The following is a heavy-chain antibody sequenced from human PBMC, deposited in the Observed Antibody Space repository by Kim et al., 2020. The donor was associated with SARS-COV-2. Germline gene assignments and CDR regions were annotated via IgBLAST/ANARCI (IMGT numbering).Heavy chain of an antibody. Sequence: VKGRFTISRDNSKNTLYLQMNSLRAEDTAVYYCAKDPVGDSGSFYSRFDYWGQGTLVTVSS. CDR3: AKDPVGDSGSFYSRFDY. J-gene: IGHJ4*02. D-gene: IGHD1-26*01. V-gene: IGHV3-23*01.